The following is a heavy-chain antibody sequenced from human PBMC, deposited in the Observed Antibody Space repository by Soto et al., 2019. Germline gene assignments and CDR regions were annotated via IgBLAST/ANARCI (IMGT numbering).Heavy chain of an antibody. CDR1: GFSFSSYE. D-gene: IGHD6-19*01. V-gene: IGHV3-48*03. CDR3: ARDEGSAWYFDY. J-gene: IGHJ4*02. CDR2: IDSSVGAT. Sequence: PGGSLRLSCAASGFSFSSYEMVWVRRSPGKGLEWISYIDSSVGATYYADSVKGRFTISRDTAKNSLLLQMDGLRADDTGVYYCARDEGSAWYFDYWGRGTLVTVSS.